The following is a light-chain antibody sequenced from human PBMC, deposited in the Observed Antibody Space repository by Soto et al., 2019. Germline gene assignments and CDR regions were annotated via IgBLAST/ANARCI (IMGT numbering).Light chain of an antibody. V-gene: IGKV1-6*01. CDR1: QEISND. Sequence: SPASVSGFMGERVTXTCRASQEISNDLGWYEQKPGKAPKLLIYGASTLKCGVPSRFSGSGSGTDFTLTISSLQSEDFAVYYSHQYNNWLRTFRQGAKVDIK. CDR2: GAS. CDR3: HQYNNWLRT. J-gene: IGKJ1*01.